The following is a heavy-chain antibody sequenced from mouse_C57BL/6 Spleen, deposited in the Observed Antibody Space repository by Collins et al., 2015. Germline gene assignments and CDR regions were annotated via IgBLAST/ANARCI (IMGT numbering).Heavy chain of an antibody. CDR1: GYTFTSYW. J-gene: IGHJ1*03. D-gene: IGHD1-1*01. CDR3: ARRNDYYGSSYGYFDV. V-gene: IGHV1-62-3*01. CDR2: IDPNSGGS. Sequence: QVQLQQPGVEFVKPGASVKLSCKASGYTFTSYWMHWVKQRPGRGLEWVGRIDPNSGGSKYSEKFKSKATLTADKSSSTAYMQLSSLTSEDSAVYFCARRNDYYGSSYGYFDVWGTGTTVTVSS.